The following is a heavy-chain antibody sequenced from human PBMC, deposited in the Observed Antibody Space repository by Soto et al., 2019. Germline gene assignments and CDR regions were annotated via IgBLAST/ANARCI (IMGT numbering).Heavy chain of an antibody. D-gene: IGHD3-3*01. Sequence: SETLSLTCTVSGGSISSYYWSWIRQPPGKGLGWIGYIYYSGSTNYNPSLKSRVTISVDTSKNQFSLKLSSVTAADTAVYYCARDGGRYYGMDVWGQGTTITVSS. CDR2: IYYSGST. V-gene: IGHV4-59*01. CDR3: ARDGGRYYGMDV. CDR1: GGSISSYY. J-gene: IGHJ6*02.